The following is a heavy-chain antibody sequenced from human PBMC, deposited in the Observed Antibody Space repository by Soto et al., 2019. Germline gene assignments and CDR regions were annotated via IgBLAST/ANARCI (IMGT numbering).Heavy chain of an antibody. Sequence: GXSVKGSYKASCYTFTSYDINWVRQATVQGLEWMGWMNPNSGNTGYAQKFQGRVTMTRNTSISTAYMELSSLRSEDTDVYYCARGGDFWSGYYKSDYYYYGMDVWGQGTTVTVSS. CDR1: CYTFTSYD. CDR3: ARGGDFWSGYYKSDYYYYGMDV. J-gene: IGHJ6*02. CDR2: MNPNSGNT. V-gene: IGHV1-8*01. D-gene: IGHD3-3*01.